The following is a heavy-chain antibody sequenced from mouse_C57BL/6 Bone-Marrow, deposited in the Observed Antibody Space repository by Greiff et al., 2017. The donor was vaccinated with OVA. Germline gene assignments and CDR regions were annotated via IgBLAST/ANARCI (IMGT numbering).Heavy chain of an antibody. CDR2: IYPRSGNT. CDR1: GYTFTSYG. D-gene: IGHD1-3*01. Sequence: LVESGAELARPGASVKLSCKASGYTFTSYGISWVKQRTGQGLEWIGEIYPRSGNTYYNEKFKGKATLTADKSSSTAYMELRSLTSEDSAVYFCARSEWRYWYFDVWGTGTTVTVSS. CDR3: ARSEWRYWYFDV. J-gene: IGHJ1*03. V-gene: IGHV1-81*01.